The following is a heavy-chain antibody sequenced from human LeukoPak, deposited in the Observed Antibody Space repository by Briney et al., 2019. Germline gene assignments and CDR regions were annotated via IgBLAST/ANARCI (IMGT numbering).Heavy chain of an antibody. CDR2: IIPILGIA. Sequence: GASVKVSCKASGYTFTSYGISWVRQAPGQGLEWMGRIIPILGIANYAQKFQGRVTITADKSTSTAYMELSSLRSEDTAVYYCAFSAGGYYDSSGYAFDIWGQGTMVTVSS. J-gene: IGHJ3*02. V-gene: IGHV1-69*04. CDR1: GYTFTSYG. CDR3: AFSAGGYYDSSGYAFDI. D-gene: IGHD3-22*01.